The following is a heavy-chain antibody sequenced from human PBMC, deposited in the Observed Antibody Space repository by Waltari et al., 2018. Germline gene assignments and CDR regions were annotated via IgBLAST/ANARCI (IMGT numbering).Heavy chain of an antibody. CDR2: MNPNSGNT. CDR3: ARVGSSYDFWSGYSSNWFDP. J-gene: IGHJ5*02. CDR1: GYTFTSYD. Sequence: QVQLVQSGAEVKKAGASVKVSCKASGYTFTSYDINWVRQATGQGLGWMGWMNPNSGNTGYAQKFQGRVTMTRNTSISTAYMELSSLRSEDTAVYYCARVGSSYDFWSGYSSNWFDPWGQGTLVTVSS. V-gene: IGHV1-8*02. D-gene: IGHD3-3*01.